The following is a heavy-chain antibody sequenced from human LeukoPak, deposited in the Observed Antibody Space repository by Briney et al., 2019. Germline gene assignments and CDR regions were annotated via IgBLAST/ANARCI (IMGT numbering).Heavy chain of an antibody. Sequence: PSETLSLTCTVSGGSISNSNYYWAWIRQPPGKGLEWIGSIYYSGKTYYNLSLKSRVTISIGTSKNQFSLKLTSVTAADTAVYYCATEGPLIVVRSTGAFDIWGQGTVVTVSP. D-gene: IGHD3-22*01. CDR2: IYYSGKT. J-gene: IGHJ3*02. CDR3: ATEGPLIVVRSTGAFDI. V-gene: IGHV4-39*07. CDR1: GGSISNSNYY.